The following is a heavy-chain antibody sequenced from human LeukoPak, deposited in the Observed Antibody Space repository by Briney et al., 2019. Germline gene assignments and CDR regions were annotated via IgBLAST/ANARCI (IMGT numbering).Heavy chain of an antibody. CDR2: IWYDGSNK. CDR1: GFTFSSYG. CDR3: ARDDHWSYMLGY. V-gene: IGHV3-33*01. J-gene: IGHJ4*02. D-gene: IGHD1-7*01. Sequence: SGRSLRLSCAASGFTFSSYGMHWVRQAPGKGLEWVAVIWYDGSNKYYADSVKGRFTISRDNSKNTLYLQMNSLRAEDTAVYYCARDDHWSYMLGYWGQGTLVTVFS.